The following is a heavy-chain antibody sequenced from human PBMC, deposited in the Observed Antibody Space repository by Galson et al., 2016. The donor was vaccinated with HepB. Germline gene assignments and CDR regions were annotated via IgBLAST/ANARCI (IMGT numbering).Heavy chain of an antibody. V-gene: IGHV4-31*03. J-gene: IGHJ5*02. D-gene: IGHD3-9*01. CDR2: IGYSGDL. CDR3: ARASHYNILTGLDT. Sequence: TLSLTCTVSGGSVSRGGYYWSWIRQHPGKGLEWIGYIGYSGDLLYNPSLKGRVVISLEASTNRFYLKLTSVTVADTAVYFCARASHYNILTGLDTWGQGTLLSVSS. CDR1: GGSVSRGGYY.